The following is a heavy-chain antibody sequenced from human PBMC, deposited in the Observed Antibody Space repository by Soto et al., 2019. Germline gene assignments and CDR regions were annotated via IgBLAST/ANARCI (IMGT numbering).Heavy chain of an antibody. J-gene: IGHJ4*02. CDR1: GYTLTELS. D-gene: IGHD4-17*01. Sequence: EASVKVSCKVSGYTLTELSMHWVRQAPGKGLEWMGGFDPEDGETIYAQKFQGRVTMTEDTSTDTAYMELSSLRSEDTAVYYCATVNYGDYGWDSAVFYFEYWGQGTLVTVSS. CDR2: FDPEDGET. CDR3: ATVNYGDYGWDSAVFYFEY. V-gene: IGHV1-24*01.